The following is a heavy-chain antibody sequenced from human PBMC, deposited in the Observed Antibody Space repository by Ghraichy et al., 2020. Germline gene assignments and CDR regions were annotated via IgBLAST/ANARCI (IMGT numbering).Heavy chain of an antibody. CDR1: GFTFSNAW. D-gene: IGHD6-13*01. Sequence: GGSLRLSCAASGFTFSNAWMSWVRQAPGKGLEWVGRIESKSDGGTTDYAAAVKGRFTISRDDSESTLYLQMNSLKSEDTAMYYCTTSPLLIYSSNWLIDFWGQGTLVIVSS. J-gene: IGHJ4*02. V-gene: IGHV3-15*04. CDR2: IESKSDGGTT. CDR3: TTSPLLIYSSNWLIDF.